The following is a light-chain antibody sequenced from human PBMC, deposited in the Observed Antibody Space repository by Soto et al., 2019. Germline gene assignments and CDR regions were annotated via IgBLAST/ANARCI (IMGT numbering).Light chain of an antibody. Sequence: DIQMTQSPSSLSASVGDRVTISCRASQTLGRDLNWYQQKPGKAPNLLIYGASTLQSGVPSRLSGSGSGTHFTLTVSSLQVDDFATYFCQQTYSAPWTFGQGTKLEIK. CDR1: QTLGRD. J-gene: IGKJ1*01. CDR3: QQTYSAPWT. CDR2: GAS. V-gene: IGKV1-39*01.